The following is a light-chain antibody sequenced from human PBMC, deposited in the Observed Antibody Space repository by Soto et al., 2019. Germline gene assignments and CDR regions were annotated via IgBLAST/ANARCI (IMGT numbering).Light chain of an antibody. Sequence: EIVLTQSPGTLSLSPGERATLSCRPGKSFRNFYLAWYQQKPGQAPRLLIYDASNRATGIPDRFSGSGSGTDFTLTINRLEPEDFAVYYCQQSGSSPRTFGQGTKLEIK. CDR2: DAS. CDR3: QQSGSSPRT. V-gene: IGKV3-20*01. CDR1: KSFRNFY. J-gene: IGKJ2*01.